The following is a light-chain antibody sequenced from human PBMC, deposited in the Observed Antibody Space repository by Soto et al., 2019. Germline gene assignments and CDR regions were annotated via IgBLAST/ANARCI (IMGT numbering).Light chain of an antibody. CDR3: QQYSSSPQT. V-gene: IGKV3-20*01. CDR1: QSVSSSY. CDR2: GAS. Sequence: EIVLTQSPGTLSLSPGERATLSCRASQSVSSSYLAWYQQKPGQAPRLLIYGASSRATGIPERFSGGGSGTDFSLTISRLDPEDFAVYYCQQYSSSPQTFGQGTKVDIK. J-gene: IGKJ1*01.